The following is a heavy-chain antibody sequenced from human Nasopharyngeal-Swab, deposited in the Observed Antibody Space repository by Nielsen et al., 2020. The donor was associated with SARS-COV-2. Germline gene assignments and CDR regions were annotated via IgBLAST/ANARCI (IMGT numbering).Heavy chain of an antibody. J-gene: IGHJ6*02. CDR2: IYYSGST. CDR3: ASEWFGELDDYHYGMDV. D-gene: IGHD3-10*01. V-gene: IGHV4-59*08. CDR1: GGSISSYY. Sequence: SETLSLTCTVSGGSISSYYWSWIRQPPGKGLEWIGYIYYSGSTNYNPSLKSRVTISVDTSKNQFSLKLSSVTAADTAVYYCASEWFGELDDYHYGMDVWGQGTTVTVSS.